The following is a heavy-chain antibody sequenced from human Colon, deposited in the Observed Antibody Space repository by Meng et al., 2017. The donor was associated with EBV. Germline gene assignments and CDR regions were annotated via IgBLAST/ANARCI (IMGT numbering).Heavy chain of an antibody. Sequence: QGQLQESGTGLVKPSETLSLTCSVSGGSISSVYWWTWVRQSPGKGLEWIGEIYHSGSTNYNPSLKSRVTISVDKSKNQFSLKLTSVTAADTAVYYCARGGYYSFDYWGQRTLVTVSS. V-gene: IGHV4-4*02. CDR1: GGSISSVYW. CDR2: IYHSGST. D-gene: IGHD5-18*01. J-gene: IGHJ4*02. CDR3: ARGGYYSFDY.